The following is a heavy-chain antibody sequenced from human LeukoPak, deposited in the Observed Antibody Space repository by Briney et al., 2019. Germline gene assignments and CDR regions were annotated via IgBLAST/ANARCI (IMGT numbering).Heavy chain of an antibody. Sequence: GRSLRLSCAASGFTFDDYAMHWVRQAPGRGLEWVSGISWNSGSIGYADSMKGRFTISRDNAKNSLYLQTNSLRAEDTAVYYCARAGQEWFGELGFDQWGQGTLVIVSS. CDR1: GFTFDDYA. D-gene: IGHD3-10*01. V-gene: IGHV3-9*01. CDR2: ISWNSGSI. J-gene: IGHJ4*02. CDR3: ARAGQEWFGELGFDQ.